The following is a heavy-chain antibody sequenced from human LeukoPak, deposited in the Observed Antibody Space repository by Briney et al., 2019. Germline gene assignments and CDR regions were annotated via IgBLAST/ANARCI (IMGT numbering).Heavy chain of an antibody. CDR1: GFMFNKYG. J-gene: IGHJ4*02. Sequence: GGSLRLSCVASGFMFNKYGMSWVRQAPGKGLEWVSVISGGGGRTYYGDSVKGRFTISRDNSKNTVYLQMNSLRAEDTAVYYCAKDVRDIVVLIDTYMYWGQGTLVTVSS. CDR3: AKDVRDIVVLIDTYMY. D-gene: IGHD2-21*01. V-gene: IGHV3-23*01. CDR2: ISGGGGRT.